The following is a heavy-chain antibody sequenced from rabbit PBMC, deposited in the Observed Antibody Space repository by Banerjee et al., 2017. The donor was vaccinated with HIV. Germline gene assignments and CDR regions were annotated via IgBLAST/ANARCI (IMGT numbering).Heavy chain of an antibody. Sequence: QEQLLESGGGLVQPGGSLKLSCKASGFDFSSYGVSWVRQAPGKGLEWIGYIDPVFGITYYANWVNGRFTISSHNAQNTLFLQLNSLTAADTATYFCVREVAAKFSLWGPGTLVTVS. D-gene: IGHD4-1*01. J-gene: IGHJ4*01. CDR2: IDPVFGIT. CDR3: VREVAAKFSL. CDR1: GFDFSSYG. V-gene: IGHV1S47*01.